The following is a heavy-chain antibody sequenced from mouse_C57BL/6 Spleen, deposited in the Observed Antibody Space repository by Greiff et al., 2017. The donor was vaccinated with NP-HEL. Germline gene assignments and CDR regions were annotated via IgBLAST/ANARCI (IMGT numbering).Heavy chain of an antibody. CDR1: GYTFTSYW. CDR3: ARLDYYGSSLAY. Sequence: VQLQQPGAELVKPGASVKLSCKASGYTFTSYWMQWVKQRPGQGLEWIGEIDPSDSYTNYNQKFKGKATLTVDTSSSTAYMQLSSLTSEDSAVYYCARLDYYGSSLAYWGQGTLVTVSA. D-gene: IGHD1-1*01. V-gene: IGHV1-50*01. J-gene: IGHJ3*01. CDR2: IDPSDSYT.